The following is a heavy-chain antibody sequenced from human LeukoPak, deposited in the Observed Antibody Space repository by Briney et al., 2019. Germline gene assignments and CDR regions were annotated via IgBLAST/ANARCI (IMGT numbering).Heavy chain of an antibody. CDR3: ARAAFYYYYYMDV. CDR2: ISYDGSNK. V-gene: IGHV3-30*04. J-gene: IGHJ6*03. CDR1: GFTFSSYA. Sequence: QPGGSLRLSCAASGFTFSSYAMHWVRQAPGKGLEWVAVISYDGSNKYYADSVKGRFTISRDNSKNTLYLQMNSLRAEDTAVYYCARAAFYYYYYMDVWGKGTTVTVSS.